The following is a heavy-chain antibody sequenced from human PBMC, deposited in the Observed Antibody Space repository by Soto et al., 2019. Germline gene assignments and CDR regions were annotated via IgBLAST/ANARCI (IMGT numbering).Heavy chain of an antibody. D-gene: IGHD3-22*01. V-gene: IGHV3-23*01. CDR2: NSGSGGST. J-gene: IGHJ4*02. CDR3: AKARADYDDSSGYPVDY. Sequence: EVQLLESGGGLVQPGGSLRLSCAASGFTFSSYAMSWVRQAPGKGLEWVSANSGSGGSTYYADSVKGRFTISRDNYKNTLYLQMNSLRAEDTAVHDCAKARADYDDSSGYPVDYWGQGTLVTGSS. CDR1: GFTFSSYA.